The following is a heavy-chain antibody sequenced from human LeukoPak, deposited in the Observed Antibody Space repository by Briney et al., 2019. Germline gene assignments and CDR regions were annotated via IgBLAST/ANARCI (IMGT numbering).Heavy chain of an antibody. CDR1: GYSFTTYW. CDR2: IYPGDSDT. Sequence: GESLKISCKGSGYSFTTYWIAWVRQMPGKGLEWMGIIYPGDSDTRYSPSFQGQVTISADKSISTAYLQWSSLKASDTAMYYCARPSKSHYYYYDMDVWGQGTTVTVSS. V-gene: IGHV5-51*01. J-gene: IGHJ6*02. CDR3: ARPSKSHYYYYDMDV.